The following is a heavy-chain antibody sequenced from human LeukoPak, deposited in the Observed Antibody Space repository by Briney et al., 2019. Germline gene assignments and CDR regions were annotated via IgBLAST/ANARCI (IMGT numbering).Heavy chain of an antibody. CDR1: GGPISSHY. V-gene: IGHV4-59*11. CDR3: ARGAGWWDY. Sequence: SATLSLTCTVSGGPISSHYWSWIRQPPGGGLEWIGYVSFSGRINYNASLKYRVTLSLDTSKCQFSLTLTCVTAADTAVYYCARGAGWWDYWGQGTLVTASA. D-gene: IGHD2-15*01. J-gene: IGHJ4*02. CDR2: VSFSGRI.